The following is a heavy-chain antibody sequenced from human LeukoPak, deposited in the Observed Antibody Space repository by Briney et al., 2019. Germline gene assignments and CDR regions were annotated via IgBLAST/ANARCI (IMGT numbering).Heavy chain of an antibody. J-gene: IGHJ6*03. CDR1: EITFSDYS. D-gene: IGHD3-10*01. V-gene: IGHV3-21*01. CDR2: IHASSCEVYR. CDR3: VRDGVFGRYFYHYMDV. Sequence: PWGSLRLSCVATEITFSDYSMHCVRQYQEQWLQCVSTIHASSCEVYRTYRVSGKGRFTISRDNAKNSLYLQMNNLRPEETAVYFCVRDGVFGRYFYHYMDVWGKGTTITVS.